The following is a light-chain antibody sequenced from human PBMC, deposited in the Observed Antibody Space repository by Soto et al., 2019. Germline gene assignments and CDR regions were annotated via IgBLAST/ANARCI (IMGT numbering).Light chain of an antibody. CDR3: QHYGS. Sequence: IVMRQSPDTLPLSPGERATLSCRASQIVSSTYLAWYQQKPGQAPRLLIFATSNRATDIPDRFSGSGSGTNFTLTISRLEPEDFAVYFCQHYGSFGQGTKVDIK. CDR1: QIVSSTY. J-gene: IGKJ1*01. CDR2: ATS. V-gene: IGKV3-20*01.